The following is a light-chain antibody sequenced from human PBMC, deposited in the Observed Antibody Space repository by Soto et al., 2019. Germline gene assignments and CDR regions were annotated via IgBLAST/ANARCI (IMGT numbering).Light chain of an antibody. CDR2: EVS. CDR1: SSEVGGYNY. Sequence: QSALTQPASVSGSPGQSITISCTGTSSEVGGYNYVSWYQQHPGKAPKLMIYEVSNRPSGVSNRFSGSKSGNTASLTISGLQAEDEADYYCSSYTSGSPYVFGTGTKLTVL. CDR3: SSYTSGSPYV. V-gene: IGLV2-14*01. J-gene: IGLJ1*01.